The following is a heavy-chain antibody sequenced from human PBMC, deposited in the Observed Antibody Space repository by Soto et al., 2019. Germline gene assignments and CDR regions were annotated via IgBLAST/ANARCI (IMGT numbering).Heavy chain of an antibody. CDR2: ISYDGSDK. V-gene: IGHV3-30*18. J-gene: IGHJ4*02. CDR3: AKKPESYAWGIEGYCDY. Sequence: QVQLVESGGGVVQPGRSLRVSCAASGFTFSSYGMNWVRQAPGKGLEWVAIISYDGSDKYYADSVKGRFTISRDNSKNTLYLQMNSLRGEDTAVYYCAKKPESYAWGIEGYCDYWGQGTLVTVSS. CDR1: GFTFSSYG. D-gene: IGHD3-16*01.